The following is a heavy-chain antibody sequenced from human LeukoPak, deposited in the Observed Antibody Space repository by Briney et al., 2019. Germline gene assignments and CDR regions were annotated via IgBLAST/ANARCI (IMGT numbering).Heavy chain of an antibody. CDR1: GFTFDDYA. CDR3: AKDQSSGYYYYYGMDV. D-gene: IGHD3-22*01. CDR2: ISWNSGSI. V-gene: IGHV3-9*01. Sequence: PGGSLRLSCAASGFTFDDYAMHWVRQAPGKGLEWVSGISWNSGSIGYADSVKGRFTISRDNAKNSLYLQMNSLRAEDTALYYCAKDQSSGYYYYYGMDVWGQGTTVTVSS. J-gene: IGHJ6*02.